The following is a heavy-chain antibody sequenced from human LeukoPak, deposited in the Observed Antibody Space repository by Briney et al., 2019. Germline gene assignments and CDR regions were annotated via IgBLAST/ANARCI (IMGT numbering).Heavy chain of an antibody. CDR2: IYYSGST. V-gene: IGHV4-59*01. CDR1: GGSISSYY. D-gene: IGHD3-22*01. Sequence: SETLSLTCTVSGGSISSYYWSWIRQPPGKGLEWIGYIYYSGSTNYNPSLKSRVTISVDTSKNQFSLKLSSVTAADTAVYYCARLSYYYDSSGYYPPGAYYYYYYMDVWGKGTTVTVSS. CDR3: ARLSYYYDSSGYYPPGAYYYYYYMDV. J-gene: IGHJ6*03.